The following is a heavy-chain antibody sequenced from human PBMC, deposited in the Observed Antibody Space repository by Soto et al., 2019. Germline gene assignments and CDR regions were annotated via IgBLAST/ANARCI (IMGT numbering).Heavy chain of an antibody. CDR1: GFTFSSYG. CDR2: ISYDGSNK. CDR3: AKEFRRLGEYYYYGMDV. V-gene: IGHV3-30*18. D-gene: IGHD3-16*01. Sequence: GGSLRLSCAASGFTFSSYGMHWVRQAPGKGLEWVAVISYDGSNKYYADSVKGRFTISRDNSKNTLYLQMNSLRAEDTAVYYCAKEFRRLGEYYYYGMDVWGQGTTVTVSS. J-gene: IGHJ6*02.